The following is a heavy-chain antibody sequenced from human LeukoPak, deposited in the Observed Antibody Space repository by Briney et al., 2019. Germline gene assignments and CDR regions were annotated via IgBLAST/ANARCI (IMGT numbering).Heavy chain of an antibody. D-gene: IGHD5-18*01. Sequence: ASVKVSCTASGGTFSSYAISWVRQAPGQGLEWMGGIIPMFGSANYAQKFQGRVTITADESMSTAHMELSSLRSEDTAVYYCARVHLDRGVDTAIGPYNWFDPWGQGTLVTVSS. CDR1: GGTFSSYA. CDR2: IIPMFGSA. J-gene: IGHJ5*02. V-gene: IGHV1-69*13. CDR3: ARVHLDRGVDTAIGPYNWFDP.